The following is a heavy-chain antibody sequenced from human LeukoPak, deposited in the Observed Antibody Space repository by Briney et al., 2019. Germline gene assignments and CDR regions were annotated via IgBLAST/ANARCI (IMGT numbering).Heavy chain of an antibody. V-gene: IGHV1-18*01. J-gene: IGHJ5*02. D-gene: IGHD3-10*01. CDR2: ISAYNGNT. CDR3: ARESFILLWFGESSGWFDP. CDR1: GYTFISYG. Sequence: GASVKVSCKASGYTFISYGISWVRQAPGQGLEWMGWISAYNGNTNYGQKLQGRVTMTTDTSTSTAYMELRSLRSDDTAVYYCARESFILLWFGESSGWFDPWGQGTLVTVSS.